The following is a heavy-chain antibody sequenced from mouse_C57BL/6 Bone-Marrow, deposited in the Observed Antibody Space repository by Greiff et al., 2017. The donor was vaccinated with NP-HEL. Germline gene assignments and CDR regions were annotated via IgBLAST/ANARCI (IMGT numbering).Heavy chain of an antibody. CDR1: GYTFTSYG. CDR3: ESSAVPYYGSSYWYFDV. J-gene: IGHJ1*03. CDR2: IYPRSGNT. V-gene: IGHV1-81*01. Sequence: VQLQQSGAELARPGASVKLSCKASGYTFTSYGISWVKQRTGQGLEWIGEIYPRSGNTYYNEKFKGKATLTADKSSSTAYMELRSLTSEDSAVYFGESSAVPYYGSSYWYFDVWGTGTTVTVSS. D-gene: IGHD1-1*01.